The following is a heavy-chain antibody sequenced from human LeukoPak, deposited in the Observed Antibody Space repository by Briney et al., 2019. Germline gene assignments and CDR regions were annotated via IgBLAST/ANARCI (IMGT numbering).Heavy chain of an antibody. CDR3: ERDLSEMATITNYYYYGMDV. Sequence: ASVKVSCKASGYTFTGYYMDCVRQAPGQGLEWMGWINPNSGGTNYAQKFQGWVTMTRDTSISTAYMELSRLRSDDTAVYYCERDLSEMATITNYYYYGMDVWGQGTTVTVSS. V-gene: IGHV1-2*04. D-gene: IGHD5-24*01. CDR1: GYTFTGYY. J-gene: IGHJ6*02. CDR2: INPNSGGT.